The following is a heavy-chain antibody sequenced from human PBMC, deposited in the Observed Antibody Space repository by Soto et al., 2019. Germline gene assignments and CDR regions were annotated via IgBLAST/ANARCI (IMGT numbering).Heavy chain of an antibody. Sequence: GGPLRLSGAASGFTVSNYEMNWVRQTPGKGLEWVSYISYTGITIYYADSVRGRFTISRDNSKNPLYLQMNSLRAEDTAVYYCARGLRIYYDRSGLHYWGQGTLVTVSS. CDR3: ARGLRIYYDRSGLHY. CDR2: ISYTGITI. D-gene: IGHD3-22*01. V-gene: IGHV3-48*03. CDR1: GFTVSNYE. J-gene: IGHJ4*02.